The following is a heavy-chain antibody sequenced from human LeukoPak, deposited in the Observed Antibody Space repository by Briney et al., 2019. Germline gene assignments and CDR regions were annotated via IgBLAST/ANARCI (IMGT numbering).Heavy chain of an antibody. CDR2: INHSGST. J-gene: IGHJ4*02. CDR3: ASGLNFDY. V-gene: IGHV4-34*01. CDR1: GGSFSGYY. Sequence: SETLSLTCAVYGGSFSGYYWSWIRQPPGKGLEWIGEINHSGSTNYNPSLKSRVTISVDTSKNQFSLKLSSVTAADTAVYYCASGLNFDYWGRGTLVTVSS.